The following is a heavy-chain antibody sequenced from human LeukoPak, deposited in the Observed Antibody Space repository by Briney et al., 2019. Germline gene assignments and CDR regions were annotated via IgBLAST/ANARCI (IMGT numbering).Heavy chain of an antibody. CDR1: GGSISSYY. Sequence: SETLSLTCTVSGGSISSYYWSWIRQPPGKGLEWIGYIYYTGSANYNPSLESRVTISVDTSNNQFSLKLNSVTAADTAVYFCARSDSGTYRHYFDYWGQGTLVTVSS. J-gene: IGHJ4*02. CDR3: ARSDSGTYRHYFDY. V-gene: IGHV4-59*08. CDR2: IYYTGSA. D-gene: IGHD1-26*01.